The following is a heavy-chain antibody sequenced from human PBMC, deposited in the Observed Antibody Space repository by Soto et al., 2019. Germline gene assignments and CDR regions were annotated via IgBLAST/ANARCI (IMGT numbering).Heavy chain of an antibody. CDR2: IIPIFGTA. J-gene: IGHJ6*02. CDR3: ARSLSRSSWYLIGMDV. V-gene: IGHV1-69*13. CDR1: GGTFSSYA. Sequence: GASVKVSCKASGGTFSSYAISWVRQAPGQGLEWMGGIIPIFGTANYAQKFQGRVTITADESTSTAYMELSSLRSEDTAVYYCARSLSRSSWYLIGMDVWGQGTTVTVSS. D-gene: IGHD6-13*01.